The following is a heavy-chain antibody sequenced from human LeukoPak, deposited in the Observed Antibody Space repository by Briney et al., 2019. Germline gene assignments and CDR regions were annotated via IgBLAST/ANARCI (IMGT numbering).Heavy chain of an antibody. Sequence: GGSLRLSSTASRFTLGDYSMSWVRQAPGKGLEWVGFIRSKAYGGTTEYDESVKGRFTISRDDSKSIAYLQMNSLKTEDTAVYYCIQGGRAFDIWGQGTMVTVSS. V-gene: IGHV3-49*04. CDR3: IQGGRAFDI. CDR2: IRSKAYGGTT. J-gene: IGHJ3*02. CDR1: RFTLGDYS. D-gene: IGHD3-16*01.